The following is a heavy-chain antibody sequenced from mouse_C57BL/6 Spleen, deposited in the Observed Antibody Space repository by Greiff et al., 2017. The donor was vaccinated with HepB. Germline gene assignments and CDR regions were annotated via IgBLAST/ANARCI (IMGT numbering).Heavy chain of an antibody. D-gene: IGHD1-1*01. CDR3: ARDPVGSSPYYFDY. CDR2: ISDGGSYT. V-gene: IGHV5-4*01. Sequence: DVQLVESGGGLVKPGGSLKLSCAASGFTFSSYAMSWVRQTPEKRLEWVATISDGGSYTYYPDNVKGRFTISRDNAKNNLYLQMSHLKSEDTAMYYCARDPVGSSPYYFDYWGQGTTLTVSS. J-gene: IGHJ2*01. CDR1: GFTFSSYA.